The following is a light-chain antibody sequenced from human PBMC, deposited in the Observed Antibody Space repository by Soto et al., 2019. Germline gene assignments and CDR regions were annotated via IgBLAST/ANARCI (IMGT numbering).Light chain of an antibody. V-gene: IGKV3-11*01. CDR2: DAS. CDR3: QQRSNWPPGIT. Sequence: EIVLTQSPATLSLSPGERATLSCRASQSVSSYLAWYQQKPGQAPRLLIYDASNRATSIPARFSGSGSGTDFTLTIGSLEPEDFAVYYCQQRSNWPPGITFGPGTKVDIK. CDR1: QSVSSY. J-gene: IGKJ3*01.